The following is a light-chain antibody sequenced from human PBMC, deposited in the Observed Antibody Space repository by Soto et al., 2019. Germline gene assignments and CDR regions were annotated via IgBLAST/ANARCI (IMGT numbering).Light chain of an antibody. CDR1: HDISNY. Sequence: DIQMTQSPSSLSASVGDRVTITCRASHDISNYLAWYLQTPGKVPKLLIYGASTLKSGVPSRFSGSGSGAEFTLTISSLQDEDFATYYWQQHYNTPRTFGQGTKVDIK. J-gene: IGKJ1*01. CDR3: QQHYNTPRT. V-gene: IGKV1-27*01. CDR2: GAS.